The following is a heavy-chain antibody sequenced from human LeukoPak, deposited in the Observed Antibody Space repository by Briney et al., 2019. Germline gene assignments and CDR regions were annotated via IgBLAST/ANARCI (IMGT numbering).Heavy chain of an antibody. Sequence: ASVKVSCKASGYTFTGNNIHWVRQAPGQRLECMGWIRPNSGDTNYAQKFLGRVTMTRDTSSSTAYMELSGLRSDDTAVYYCARAYNSAYGGQFFDCWGQGTLVAVSS. J-gene: IGHJ4*02. V-gene: IGHV1-2*02. CDR3: ARAYNSAYGGQFFDC. CDR2: IRPNSGDT. CDR1: GYTFTGNN. D-gene: IGHD5-18*01.